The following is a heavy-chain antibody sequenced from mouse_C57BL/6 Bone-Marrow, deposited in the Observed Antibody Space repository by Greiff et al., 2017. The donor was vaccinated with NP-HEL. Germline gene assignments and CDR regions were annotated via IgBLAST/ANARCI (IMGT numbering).Heavy chain of an antibody. D-gene: IGHD2-3*01. J-gene: IGHJ3*01. Sequence: EVKVVESGGGLVQPGGSMKLSCVASGFTFSNYWMNWVRQSPEKGLEWVAQIRLKSDNYATHYAESVKGRFTISRDDSKSSVYLQMNNLRAEDTGIYYCTDDGNSAWFAYWGQGTLVTVSA. CDR1: GFTFSNYW. CDR3: TDDGNSAWFAY. V-gene: IGHV6-3*01. CDR2: IRLKSDNYAT.